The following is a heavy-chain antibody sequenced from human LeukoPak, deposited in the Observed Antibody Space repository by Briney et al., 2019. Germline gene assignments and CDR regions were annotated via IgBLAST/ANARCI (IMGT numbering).Heavy chain of an antibody. CDR1: GGSISSYY. D-gene: IGHD5-18*01. J-gene: IGHJ3*02. CDR3: ARYTAMVNDAFDI. V-gene: IGHV4-4*07. Sequence: RSSETLSLTCTVSGGSISSYYWSWIRQPAGKGLEWIGRIYTSGSTYYNPSLKSRVTISVDTSKNQFSLKLSSVTAADTAVYYCARYTAMVNDAFDIWGQGTMVTVSS. CDR2: IYTSGST.